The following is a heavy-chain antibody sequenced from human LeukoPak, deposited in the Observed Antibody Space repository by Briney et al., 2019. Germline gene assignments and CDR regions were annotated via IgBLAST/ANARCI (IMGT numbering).Heavy chain of an antibody. J-gene: IGHJ3*02. D-gene: IGHD3-22*01. CDR2: INHSGST. V-gene: IGHV4-34*01. Sequence: SETLSLTCAVYGGSFSGYYWSWIRQPPGKGLEWIGEINHSGSTNYNLSLKSRVTISVDTSKNQFSLKMSSVTAADTAVYYCARGRKDRGITMIVVVTKARGAFDIWGQGTMVTVSS. CDR1: GGSFSGYY. CDR3: ARGRKDRGITMIVVVTKARGAFDI.